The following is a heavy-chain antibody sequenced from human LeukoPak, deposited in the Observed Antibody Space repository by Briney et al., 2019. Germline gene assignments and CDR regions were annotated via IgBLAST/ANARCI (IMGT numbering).Heavy chain of an antibody. V-gene: IGHV4-34*01. CDR2: INHSRST. CDR3: ARGATTVTTDGVVQGYWYFDL. CDR1: GGSFSGYY. J-gene: IGHJ2*01. D-gene: IGHD4-17*01. Sequence: SETLSLTCAVYGGSFSGYYWSWIRQPPGKGLKWIGEINHSRSTNYNPSLKSRVTISVDTSKNQFSLKLSSVTAADTAVYYCARGATTVTTDGVVQGYWYFDLWGRGTLVTVSS.